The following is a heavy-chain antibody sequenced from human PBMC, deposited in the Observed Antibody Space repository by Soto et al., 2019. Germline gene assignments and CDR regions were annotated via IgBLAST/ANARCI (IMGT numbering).Heavy chain of an antibody. CDR3: ARQGVVVAGTPTYYYGMDF. CDR1: GYSFTSYW. J-gene: IGHJ6*02. D-gene: IGHD2-15*01. CDR2: IYPGDSDT. V-gene: IGHV5-51*01. Sequence: PGESLKISCKGSGYSFTSYWIGWVRQMPGKGLEWMGIIYPGDSDTRYSPSFQGQVTISADKSISTASLQWSSLKASDTAMYYWARQGVVVAGTPTYYYGMDFRGQGTTVTGSS.